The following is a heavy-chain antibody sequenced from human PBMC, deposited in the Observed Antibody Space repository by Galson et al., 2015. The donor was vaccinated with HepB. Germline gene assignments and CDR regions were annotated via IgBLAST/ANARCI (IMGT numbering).Heavy chain of an antibody. J-gene: IGHJ5*02. D-gene: IGHD1-26*01. CDR1: GFIFRNSA. CDR3: TKSQECRGSDCYRALDR. CDR2: ISDDGSTE. V-gene: IGHV3-30*04. Sequence: SLRLSCAASGFIFRNSAVNWVRQPPGKGPEWLAVISDDGSTEDYADSVKGRFTISRDNSKNTLYLQLNSLRSEDTAMYYCTKSQECRGSDCYRALDRWGQGTLVTVSP.